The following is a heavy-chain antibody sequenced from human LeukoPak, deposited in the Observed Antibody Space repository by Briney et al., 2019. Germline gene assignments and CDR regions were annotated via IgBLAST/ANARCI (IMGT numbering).Heavy chain of an antibody. J-gene: IGHJ4*02. CDR1: GGSFSGYY. Sequence: SETLSLTCAVYGGSFSGYYWSWIRQPPGKGLEWIGEINHSGSTNYNPSLKSRVTISVDPSKTQFSLKLSSVTAADTAVYYCARGFRVAGLQRKYYFDYWGQGTLVTVSS. CDR2: INHSGST. CDR3: ARGFRVAGLQRKYYFDY. V-gene: IGHV4-34*01. D-gene: IGHD6-19*01.